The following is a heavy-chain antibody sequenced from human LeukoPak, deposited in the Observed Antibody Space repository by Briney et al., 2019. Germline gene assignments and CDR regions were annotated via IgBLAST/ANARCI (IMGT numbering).Heavy chain of an antibody. CDR3: ARSSHSSSWQSDY. Sequence: NSGGSLRLSCAASGFTFSDYYMSWIRQAPGKGLEWVSYISSSGSTIYYADSVKGRFTISRDNAKNSLYLQMNSLRAEDTAVYYCARSSHSSSWQSDYWGQGTLVTVSS. CDR2: ISSSGSTI. D-gene: IGHD6-13*01. CDR1: GFTFSDYY. V-gene: IGHV3-11*04. J-gene: IGHJ4*02.